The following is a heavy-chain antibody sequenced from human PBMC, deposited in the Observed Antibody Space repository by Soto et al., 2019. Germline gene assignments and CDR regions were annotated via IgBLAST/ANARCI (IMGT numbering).Heavy chain of an antibody. CDR1: GGSISSSRYY. CDR3: ARLNTNYDILTDNFDY. J-gene: IGHJ4*02. V-gene: IGHV4-39*01. Sequence: SETLSLTCTVSGGSISSSRYYLGWIRQPPGKGLEWIGSIYYSGSTYYNPSLKSRVTISVDTSKNQFSLKLSSVTAADTAVYYCARLNTNYDILTDNFDYWGQGTLVTVSS. CDR2: IYYSGST. D-gene: IGHD3-9*01.